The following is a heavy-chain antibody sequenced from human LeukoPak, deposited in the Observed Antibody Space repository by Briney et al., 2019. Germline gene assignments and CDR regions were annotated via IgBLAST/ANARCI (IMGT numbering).Heavy chain of an antibody. CDR3: AKDYCSSTSCREYFQH. CDR1: GFTFNSYS. Sequence: GGSLRLSCAASGFTFNSYSMNWVRQAPGKGLERVSYISSSSSTIYYADSVKGRFTISRDNAKNSLYLQMNSLRAEDTAVYYCAKDYCSSTSCREYFQHWGQGTLVTVSS. V-gene: IGHV3-48*01. D-gene: IGHD2-2*01. J-gene: IGHJ1*01. CDR2: ISSSSSTI.